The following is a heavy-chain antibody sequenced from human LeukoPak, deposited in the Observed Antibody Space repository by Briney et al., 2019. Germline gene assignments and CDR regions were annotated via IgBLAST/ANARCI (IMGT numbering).Heavy chain of an antibody. CDR3: ARGLGDFWSGFDAFDI. V-gene: IGHV3-11*04. CDR2: ISSSGSTM. Sequence: PGGSLRLSCAASGFIFSDYYMSWIRQAPGKGLEWVSYISSSGSTMYYTDSVKGRFTISRDNAKDSLYLQMNSLRAEDTAVYYCARGLGDFWSGFDAFDIWGQGTMVTVSS. CDR1: GFIFSDYY. D-gene: IGHD3-3*01. J-gene: IGHJ3*02.